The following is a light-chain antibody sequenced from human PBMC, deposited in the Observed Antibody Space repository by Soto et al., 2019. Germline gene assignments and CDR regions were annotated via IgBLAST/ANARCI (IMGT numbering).Light chain of an antibody. CDR3: GTLDNSLNIVT. CDR2: ESN. V-gene: IGLV1-51*01. CDR1: SSNIENNY. Sequence: QSVLTQPPSVSAAPGQAVTISCSGSSSNIENNYVSWYQVLPGAAPKLLIYESNRRPSGIPDRFSGSKSGTSATLGITGLQTGDEADYYCGTLDNSLNIVTFGGGTKLTVL. J-gene: IGLJ2*01.